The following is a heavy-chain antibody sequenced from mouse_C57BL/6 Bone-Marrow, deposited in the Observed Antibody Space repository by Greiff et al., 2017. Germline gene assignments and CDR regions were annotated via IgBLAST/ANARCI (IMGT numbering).Heavy chain of an antibody. Sequence: VQLQQSGPELVKPGASVKIPCKASGYTFTDYNMDWVKQSHGKSLEWIGDINPNNGGTIYNQKFKGKATLTVDKSSSTAYMELRSLTSEDTAVYYCARKLGQNLLLAYWGQGTLVTVSA. J-gene: IGHJ3*01. V-gene: IGHV1-18*01. D-gene: IGHD4-1*01. CDR1: GYTFTDYN. CDR2: INPNNGGT. CDR3: ARKLGQNLLLAY.